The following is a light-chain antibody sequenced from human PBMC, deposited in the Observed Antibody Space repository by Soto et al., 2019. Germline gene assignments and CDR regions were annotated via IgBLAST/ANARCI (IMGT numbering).Light chain of an antibody. CDR1: SSDVGGYNY. V-gene: IGLV2-14*01. CDR3: SSYTSSSTVV. CDR2: EVS. J-gene: IGLJ2*01. Sequence: QSALTQHASVSGSPGQSITISCTGTSSDVGGYNYVSWYQQHPGKAPKLMIYEVSNRPSGVSNRFSGSKSGNTASLTISGPQAEDEADYYCSSYTSSSTVVFGGGTKLTVL.